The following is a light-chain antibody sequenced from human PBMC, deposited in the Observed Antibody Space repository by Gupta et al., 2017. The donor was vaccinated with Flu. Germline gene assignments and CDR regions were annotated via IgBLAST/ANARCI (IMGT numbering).Light chain of an antibody. J-gene: IGLJ1*01. CDR1: SSDVGAYNY. CDR3: TSYTSSGTRV. V-gene: IGLV2-14*01. Sequence: QSALTQPASVSGSPGQSITISCTGTSSDVGAYNYVSWYQQHPGKAPKLMSYEVSNRPSGTSERFSGSKSGNTASLTISGLQPEDESHYYCTSYTSSGTRVFGTGTKVTVL. CDR2: EVS.